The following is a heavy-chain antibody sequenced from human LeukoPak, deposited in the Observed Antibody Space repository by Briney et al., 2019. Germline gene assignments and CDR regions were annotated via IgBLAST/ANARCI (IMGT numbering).Heavy chain of an antibody. J-gene: IGHJ5*02. Sequence: SETLSLTCTVSGGSISGYYWSWIRQPPGLGLDWIGYIYYSGSTNYNPSLKSRVTISVDTSKNQFSLKLSSVTAADTAVYYCARGCSAGTPHNWFDPWGQGTLVTVSS. CDR2: IYYSGST. D-gene: IGHD6-13*01. V-gene: IGHV4-59*01. CDR3: ARGCSAGTPHNWFDP. CDR1: GGSISGYY.